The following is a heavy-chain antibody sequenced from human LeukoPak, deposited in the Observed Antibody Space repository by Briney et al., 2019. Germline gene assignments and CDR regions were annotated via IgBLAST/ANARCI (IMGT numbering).Heavy chain of an antibody. CDR3: ARRVGFYGSGSLNYFDP. J-gene: IGHJ5*01. D-gene: IGHD3-10*01. Sequence: KPSETLSLTCAVYGGSFSGYYWSWIRQPPGKGLEWIGSIFRTGSTYYIASLKSRVSISVDTSKNHFVLNLTSVTAADTAVYFCARRVGFYGSGSLNYFDPWGQGILVSVSS. CDR2: IFRTGST. V-gene: IGHV4-34*12. CDR1: GGSFSGYY.